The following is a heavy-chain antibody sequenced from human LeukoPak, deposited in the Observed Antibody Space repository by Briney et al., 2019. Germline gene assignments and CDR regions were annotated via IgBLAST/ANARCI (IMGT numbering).Heavy chain of an antibody. J-gene: IGHJ4*02. CDR1: GFTFSDYY. Sequence: GGSLRLSCAASGFTFSDYYMSWIRQAPGKGLEWISYISSSSFYTSYADSVKGRFTISRDNAKNSLYLQMNSLRAEDTAVYYCARDHRLRYFDWSDFDYWGQGTLVTVSA. V-gene: IGHV3-11*06. CDR3: ARDHRLRYFDWSDFDY. CDR2: ISSSSFYT. D-gene: IGHD3-9*01.